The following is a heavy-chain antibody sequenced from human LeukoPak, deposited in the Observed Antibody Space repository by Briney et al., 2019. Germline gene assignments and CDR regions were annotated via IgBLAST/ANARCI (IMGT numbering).Heavy chain of an antibody. J-gene: IGHJ5*02. CDR2: IYYSGST. CDR1: GGSISSYY. CDR3: ARGGGNIVWFDP. V-gene: IGHV4-59*01. D-gene: IGHD4-23*01. Sequence: SETLSLTCTVSGGSISSYYWSWIRQPPGKGLEWIGYIYYSGSTNYNPSLKSRVTISVDTSKNQFSLKLSSVTAADTAVYYCARGGGNIVWFDPRGQGTLVTVSS.